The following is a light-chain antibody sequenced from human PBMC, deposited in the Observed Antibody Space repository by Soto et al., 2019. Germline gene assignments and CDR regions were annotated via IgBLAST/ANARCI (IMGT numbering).Light chain of an antibody. Sequence: DIVMTQSPLSLPVTPGEPASISCRSSQSLLHSNGYNYLDWYLQKPGQSPQLLIYLGSNRASGAPDRFSGRGLGTDFTLKISRVEAEDVGVYYCMQALQTPRTFGQGTKVEI. J-gene: IGKJ1*01. CDR3: MQALQTPRT. CDR1: QSLLHSNGYNY. V-gene: IGKV2-28*01. CDR2: LGS.